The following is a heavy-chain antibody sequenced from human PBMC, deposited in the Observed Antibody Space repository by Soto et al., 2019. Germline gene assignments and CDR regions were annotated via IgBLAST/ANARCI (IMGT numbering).Heavy chain of an antibody. D-gene: IGHD3-16*01. CDR3: ARAYEGDYFDY. CDR1: GFTFSGYA. V-gene: IGHV3-30-3*01. CDR2: ISYDGSNK. J-gene: IGHJ4*02. Sequence: PGGSLRLSCAASGFTFSGYAMSWVRQAPGKGLEWVAVISYDGSNKYYADSVKGRFTISRDNSKNTLYLQMNSLRAEDTAVYYCARAYEGDYFDYWGQGTLVTVSS.